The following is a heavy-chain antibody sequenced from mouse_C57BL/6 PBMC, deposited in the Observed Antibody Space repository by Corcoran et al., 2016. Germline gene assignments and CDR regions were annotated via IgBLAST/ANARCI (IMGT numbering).Heavy chain of an antibody. Sequence: QIQLVQSGPELKKPGETVKISCKASGYTFTTYGMSWVKQAPGKGLKWMGWINTYSGVPTYADDFKGRFAFSLETSASTAYLQINNLKNEDTATYFCARRRFGYYYGSSYEAMDYWGQGTSVTVSS. CDR3: ARRRFGYYYGSSYEAMDY. D-gene: IGHD1-1*01. J-gene: IGHJ4*01. V-gene: IGHV9-3*01. CDR1: GYTFTTYG. CDR2: INTYSGVP.